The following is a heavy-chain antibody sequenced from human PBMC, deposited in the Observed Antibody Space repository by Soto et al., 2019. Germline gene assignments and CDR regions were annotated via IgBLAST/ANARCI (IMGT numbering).Heavy chain of an antibody. V-gene: IGHV3-53*01. Sequence: EVQLVESGGGLIQPGGSLRLSCAASGFTVSSNYMSWVRQAPGKGLEWVSVIYSGGSTYYADSVKGRFTISRDNSKNTLYLQMNSLRAEDTAVYYCARNNVDTAIHYFDYWGQGTLVTVSS. D-gene: IGHD5-18*01. CDR2: IYSGGST. J-gene: IGHJ4*02. CDR1: GFTVSSNY. CDR3: ARNNVDTAIHYFDY.